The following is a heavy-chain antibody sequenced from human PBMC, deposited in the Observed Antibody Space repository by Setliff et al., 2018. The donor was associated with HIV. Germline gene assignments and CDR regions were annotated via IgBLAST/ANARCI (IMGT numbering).Heavy chain of an antibody. Sequence: SETLSLTCSASGGSVNSGNYHWAWIRQPAGKGLEWIGHIYTSGATYYKPSLKSRLTIAIDTSKNQFSLKLRSVTAADTAVYYCARHGYSSDLRISYCDSWGQGSLVTVSS. CDR2: IYTSGAT. V-gene: IGHV4-61*09. D-gene: IGHD5-18*01. CDR1: GGSVNSGNYH. CDR3: ARHGYSSDLRISYCDS. J-gene: IGHJ4*02.